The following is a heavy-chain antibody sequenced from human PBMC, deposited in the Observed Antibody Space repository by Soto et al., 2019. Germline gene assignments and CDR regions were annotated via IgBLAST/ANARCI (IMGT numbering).Heavy chain of an antibody. D-gene: IGHD2-15*01. CDR1: GGSFSGYY. CDR3: ARGRAKGGYCSGGSCYVMDV. V-gene: IGHV4-34*01. J-gene: IGHJ6*04. Sequence: SETLSLTCAVYGGSFSGYYWSWIRQPPGKGLEWIGEINHSGSTNYNPSLKSRVTISVDTSKNQFSLKLSSVTAADTAVYYCARGRAKGGYCSGGSCYVMDVWGKGTTVT. CDR2: INHSGST.